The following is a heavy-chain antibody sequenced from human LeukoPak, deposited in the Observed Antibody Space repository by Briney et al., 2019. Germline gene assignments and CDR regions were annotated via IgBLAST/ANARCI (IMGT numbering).Heavy chain of an antibody. Sequence: PSETLSLTCTVSGGSISTYYWSWIRQPPGKGLEWIGCIYYSGNTNYNPSLKSRVTISVDTSKNQFSLKLSSVTAADTAVYYCAREGTAGTNLNWFDPWGQGTLVTVSS. CDR1: GGSISTYY. V-gene: IGHV4-59*01. CDR3: AREGTAGTNLNWFDP. CDR2: IYYSGNT. D-gene: IGHD1-1*01. J-gene: IGHJ5*02.